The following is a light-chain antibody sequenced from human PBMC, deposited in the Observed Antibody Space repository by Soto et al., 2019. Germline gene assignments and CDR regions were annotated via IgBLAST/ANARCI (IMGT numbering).Light chain of an antibody. CDR1: QSVGYDH. J-gene: IGKJ2*01. Sequence: EIVLTQSPDTLSLSPGERVTLSCRASQSVGYDHVAWYQQKPGQAPRLLIYGASSRAGGIPDKFSASGSGTEFTLTINRLEVEDVAVYYCQQYGTSPYTFAQGTKLEI. CDR3: QQYGTSPYT. CDR2: GAS. V-gene: IGKV3-20*01.